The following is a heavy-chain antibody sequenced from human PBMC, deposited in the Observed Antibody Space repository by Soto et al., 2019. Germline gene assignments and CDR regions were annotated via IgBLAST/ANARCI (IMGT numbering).Heavy chain of an antibody. V-gene: IGHV1-58*01. CDR2: IVVGSGNT. J-gene: IGHJ4*02. D-gene: IGHD2-21*02. Sequence: SVKVSCKASGFTFFTSAVQWVRQARGQGLEWIGWIVVGSGNTNYAQEFQERVTITRDMSTNTAYMELTSLRSEDTAVYYCAADPYCGGDCYFDYWGQGIMVTVSS. CDR3: AADPYCGGDCYFDY. CDR1: GFTFFTSA.